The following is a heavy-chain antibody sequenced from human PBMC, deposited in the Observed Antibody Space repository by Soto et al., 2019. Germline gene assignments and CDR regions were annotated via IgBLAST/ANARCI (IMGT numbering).Heavy chain of an antibody. V-gene: IGHV3-48*02. CDR3: ASELAALTWFDP. J-gene: IGHJ5*02. CDR1: GFTFSSYS. D-gene: IGHD1-1*01. Sequence: EVQLLESGGGLVQPGGSLRLSCAASGFTFSSYSMNWVRQAPGKGQEWVSYISSSSRTIYYADSVKGRFTISRDNAKNSLYLQMNSLRDEDTAVYYCASELAALTWFDPWGQGTLVTVSS. CDR2: ISSSSRTI.